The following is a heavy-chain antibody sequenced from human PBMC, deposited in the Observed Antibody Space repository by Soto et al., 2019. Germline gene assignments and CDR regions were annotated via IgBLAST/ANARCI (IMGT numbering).Heavy chain of an antibody. CDR1: GFTFSSYA. Sequence: QVQLVESGGGVVQPGRSLRLSCAASGFTFSSYAMHWVRQAPGKGLEWVAVISYDGSNKYYADSVKGRFTISRDNSKNTLYLQMNSLRAEDTAVYYCANIAGYSSRWQIIIDNWYFDLWGRGTLVTVSS. D-gene: IGHD6-13*01. J-gene: IGHJ2*01. CDR2: ISYDGSNK. V-gene: IGHV3-30-3*01. CDR3: ANIAGYSSRWQIIIDNWYFDL.